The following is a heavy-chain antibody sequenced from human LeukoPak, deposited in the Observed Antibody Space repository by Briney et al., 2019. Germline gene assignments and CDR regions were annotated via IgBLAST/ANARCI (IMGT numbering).Heavy chain of an antibody. CDR3: ARVGKGVMDY. J-gene: IGHJ4*02. Sequence: SETLSLTCTVSGGSISSGSYYWSWLRQPAGKGLEWIGRIYTSGSTNYNPSLKSRVTISVDTSKNQFSLKLSSVTAADTAVYYCARVGKGVMDYWGQGTLVTVSS. CDR2: IYTSGST. V-gene: IGHV4-61*02. D-gene: IGHD3-16*01. CDR1: GGSISSGSYY.